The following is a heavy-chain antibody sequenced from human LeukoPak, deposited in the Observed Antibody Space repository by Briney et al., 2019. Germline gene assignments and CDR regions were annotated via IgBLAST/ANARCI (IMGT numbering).Heavy chain of an antibody. CDR2: IWYDGSNK. CDR1: GFTFSSYG. CDR3: AADSSGPYDY. Sequence: PGGSLSLSCAASGFTFSSYGMHWVRQAPGKGLEWVAVIWYDGSNKYYADSVKGRFTISRDNSKNTLYLQMNSLRAEDTAVYYCAADSSGPYDYWGQGTLVTVSS. J-gene: IGHJ4*02. V-gene: IGHV3-33*01. D-gene: IGHD3-22*01.